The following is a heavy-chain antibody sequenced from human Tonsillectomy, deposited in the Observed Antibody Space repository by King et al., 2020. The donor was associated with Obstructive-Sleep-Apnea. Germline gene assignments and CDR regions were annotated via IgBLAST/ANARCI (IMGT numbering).Heavy chain of an antibody. CDR1: GFTFSGYW. CDR2: INSDGSST. Sequence: EVQLVESGGGLVQPGGSLRLSCAASGFTFSGYWMHWVRQAPGKGLVWVSRINSDGSSTRYAASVKGRFTISTDNAKNTLYLQMNSLRAEDTAVYYCARDPAHKPFDYWGQGTLVIVSS. CDR3: ARDPAHKPFDY. V-gene: IGHV3-74*01. D-gene: IGHD1-14*01. J-gene: IGHJ4*02.